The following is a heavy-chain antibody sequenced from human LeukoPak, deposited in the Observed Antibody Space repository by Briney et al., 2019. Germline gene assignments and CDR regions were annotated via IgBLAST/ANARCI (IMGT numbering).Heavy chain of an antibody. D-gene: IGHD6-6*01. Sequence: GTSLRLSCAASGFPFGDYSMHWVRQAPGKGLEWVTLISYEEKKYYADSVRGRFTISRDNSRRTLSLQMNSLRPDDTAVYYCSRQTPYSSSSVDFWGQGTLVTVSS. CDR2: ISYEEKK. V-gene: IGHV3-30*01. J-gene: IGHJ4*02. CDR3: SRQTPYSSSSVDF. CDR1: GFPFGDYS.